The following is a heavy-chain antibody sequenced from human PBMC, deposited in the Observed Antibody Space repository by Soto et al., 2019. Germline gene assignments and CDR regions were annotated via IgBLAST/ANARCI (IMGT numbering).Heavy chain of an antibody. CDR2: IYYSGST. CDR1: GGSISSGDYY. D-gene: IGHD3-22*01. Sequence: QVQLQESGPGLVKPSQTLSLTCTVSGGSISSGDYYWSWIRQPPGKGLEWIGYIYYSGSTYYNPSLKSRVTLSVDTAQNQLSLKLSSVTAADTAVYYCAAREIALCYYHSSGYIPPPAYWGQGTLVTVSS. V-gene: IGHV4-30-4*01. CDR3: AAREIALCYYHSSGYIPPPAY. J-gene: IGHJ4*02.